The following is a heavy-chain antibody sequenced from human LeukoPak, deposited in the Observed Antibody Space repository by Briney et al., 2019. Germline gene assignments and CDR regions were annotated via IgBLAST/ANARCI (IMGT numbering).Heavy chain of an antibody. J-gene: IGHJ6*03. CDR1: GYTFTSYD. CDR2: MNPNSGNT. D-gene: IGHD3-3*02. V-gene: IGHV1-8*01. Sequence: ASVKVSCKASGYTFTSYDINWVRQATGQGLEWMGWMNPNSGNTGYAQKFQGRVTITRNTSISTAYMELSSLRSEDAAVYYCARALYYYYYMDVWGKGTTVTVPS. CDR3: ARALYYYYYMDV.